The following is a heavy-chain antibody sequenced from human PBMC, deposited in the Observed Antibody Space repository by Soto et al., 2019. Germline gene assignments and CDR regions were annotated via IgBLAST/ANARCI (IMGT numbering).Heavy chain of an antibody. CDR2: ISAYNGNT. D-gene: IGHD3-22*01. J-gene: IGHJ4*02. CDR3: ARDPVQYDSSGPNRY. V-gene: IGHV1-18*01. Sequence: GASVKVSCKASGYTFTSYGISWVRQAPGQGLEWMGWISAYNGNTNYAQKLQGRVTMTTDTSTSTAYMELRSLRAEDTAVYYCARDPVQYDSSGPNRYWGQGTLVTVSS. CDR1: GYTFTSYG.